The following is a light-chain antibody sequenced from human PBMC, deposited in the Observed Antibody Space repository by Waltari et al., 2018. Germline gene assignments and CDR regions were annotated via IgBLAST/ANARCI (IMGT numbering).Light chain of an antibody. CDR1: QGIGND. V-gene: IGKV1-6*01. CDR3: LQDYNYPFT. CDR2: DAS. Sequence: AIQMTQSPSSLSASVGDRVTITCRASQGIGNDLGWYQQKPGKAPKLLIYDASSLQSGVPSRFSGSGSGTDFTLTISSLQPEDFATYYCLQDYNYPFTFGQGTKLEIK. J-gene: IGKJ2*01.